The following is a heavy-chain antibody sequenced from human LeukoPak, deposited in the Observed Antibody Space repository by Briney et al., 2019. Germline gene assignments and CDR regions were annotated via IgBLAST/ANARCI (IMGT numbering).Heavy chain of an antibody. Sequence: GGSLRLSCAASGFTFDDYAMHWVRQAPGKGLEWVSGISWNSGSIGYADSVKGRFTISRDNAKNSLYLQMNSLRAEDTALYYCAKARIFGVVISGFDYWGQETLVTVSS. D-gene: IGHD3-3*01. V-gene: IGHV3-9*01. CDR3: AKARIFGVVISGFDY. CDR1: GFTFDDYA. CDR2: ISWNSGSI. J-gene: IGHJ4*02.